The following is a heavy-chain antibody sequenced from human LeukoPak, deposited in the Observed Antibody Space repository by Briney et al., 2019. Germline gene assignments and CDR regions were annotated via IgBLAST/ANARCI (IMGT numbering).Heavy chain of an antibody. V-gene: IGHV4-34*01. CDR1: GGSFRSYY. J-gene: IGHJ4*02. CDR2: INHSGST. Sequence: SETLSLTCGVYGGSFRSYYWNWIRQPPGKGLEWIGEINHSGSTNYNPSLKSRVTMSVDTSKKQLSLKLSSVTAADTAVYYCASQHCTSTTCYAYFDYWGQGPLVTVSS. CDR3: ASQHCTSTTCYAYFDY. D-gene: IGHD2-2*01.